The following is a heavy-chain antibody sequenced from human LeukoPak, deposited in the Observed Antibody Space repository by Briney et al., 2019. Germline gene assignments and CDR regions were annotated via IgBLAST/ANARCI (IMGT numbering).Heavy chain of an antibody. CDR2: ISSGSSYI. CDR1: GFTFSSYS. V-gene: IGHV3-21*01. CDR3: ARDGPKYCSNGVCYAPVDP. J-gene: IGHJ5*02. Sequence: GGSLRLSCAASGFTFSSYSMNWVRQAPGKGLEWVSSISSGSSYIYYADSVKGRFTISRDNGKNSLYLQMNSLRAGDTAVYYCARDGPKYCSNGVCYAPVDPWGQGTLVTVSS. D-gene: IGHD2-8*01.